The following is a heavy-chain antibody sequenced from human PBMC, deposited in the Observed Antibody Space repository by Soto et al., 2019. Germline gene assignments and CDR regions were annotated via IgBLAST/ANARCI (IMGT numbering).Heavy chain of an antibody. CDR3: ARDSDSSGYLDAFDI. CDR1: GFTFSSYA. CDR2: ISSNGGST. D-gene: IGHD3-22*01. Sequence: EVQLVESGEGLVQPGGSLRLSCAASGFTFSSYAMHWVRQAPGKGLEYVSAISSNGGSTYYADSVKGRFTISRDNSKNTLYLQMGSLRAEDMSVYYCARDSDSSGYLDAFDIWGQGTIVTVSS. J-gene: IGHJ3*02. V-gene: IGHV3-64*02.